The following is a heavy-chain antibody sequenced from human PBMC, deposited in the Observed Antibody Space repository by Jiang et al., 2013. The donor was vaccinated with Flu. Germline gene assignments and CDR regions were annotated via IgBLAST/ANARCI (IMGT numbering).Heavy chain of an antibody. D-gene: IGHD6-13*01. Sequence: LLKPSETLSLTCAVYGGSFSGYYWSWIRQPPGKGLEWIGEINHSGSTNYNPSLKSRVTISVDTSKNQFSLKLSSVTAADTAVYYCARRCSSSCRGWYWGQGTLVTVSS. J-gene: IGHJ4*02. CDR2: INHSGST. CDR3: ARRCSSSCRGWY. CDR1: GGSFSGYY. V-gene: IGHV4-34*01.